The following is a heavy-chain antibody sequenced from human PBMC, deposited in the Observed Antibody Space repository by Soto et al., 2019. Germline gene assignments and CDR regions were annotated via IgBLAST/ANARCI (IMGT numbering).Heavy chain of an antibody. CDR3: ARSSMAAAGGNWFDP. V-gene: IGHV1-69*02. J-gene: IGHJ5*02. CDR1: VDTFSSYT. CDR2: IIPILGIA. D-gene: IGHD6-13*01. Sequence: SVKVACKASVDTFSSYTISWVRQAPGQGLEWMGRIIPILGIANYAQKFQGRVTITADKSTSTAYMELSSLRSEDTAVYYCARSSMAAAGGNWFDPWGQGTLVTVSS.